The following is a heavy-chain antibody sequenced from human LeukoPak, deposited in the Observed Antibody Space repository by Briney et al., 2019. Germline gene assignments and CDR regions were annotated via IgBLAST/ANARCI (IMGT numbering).Heavy chain of an antibody. D-gene: IGHD2-15*01. CDR3: ASSPGILGMTYYYYYMDV. J-gene: IGHJ6*03. CDR2: IYYSGST. V-gene: IGHV4-39*07. Sequence: SETLSLTCTVSGGSISSSSYYWGWIRQPPGKGLEWIGSIYYSGSTLYNPSLKSRVTITVDRSTNQFSLKLSSVTAADTAVYYCASSPGILGMTYYYYYMDVWGKGTTVTVSS. CDR1: GGSISSSSYY.